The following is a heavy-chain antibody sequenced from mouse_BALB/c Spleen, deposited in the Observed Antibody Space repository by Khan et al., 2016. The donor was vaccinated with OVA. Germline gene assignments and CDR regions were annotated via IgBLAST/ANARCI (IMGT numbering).Heavy chain of an antibody. CDR3: SRDGNHWYFDV. V-gene: IGHV1-9*01. Sequence: VQLQESGPELMKPGASVKISCKATDYTFNSYWIEWVKQRPGHGLEWIGEILPGSGSSNYNEKFKGKATFTADTSSNTAYMQLSSLTSEDSAVYYCSRDGNHWYFDVWGAGTTVTVSS. CDR1: DYTFNSYW. CDR2: ILPGSGSS. D-gene: IGHD2-1*01. J-gene: IGHJ1*01.